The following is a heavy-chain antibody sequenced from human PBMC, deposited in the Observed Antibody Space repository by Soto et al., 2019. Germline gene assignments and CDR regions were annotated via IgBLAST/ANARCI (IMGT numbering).Heavy chain of an antibody. D-gene: IGHD6-19*01. Sequence: EVQLVESGGGLVKPGWSLRLSCAASGFTFSSYSMIWVRQAPGKGLEWVSCISTSSNYIFYGDSVKGRCTISRDNANKSLYLQMNSMRAEDTAVYYCARDTGYSSGQVPESFDIWGQGTMVTVSS. CDR3: ARDTGYSSGQVPESFDI. CDR1: GFTFSSYS. J-gene: IGHJ3*02. V-gene: IGHV3-21*01. CDR2: ISTSSNYI.